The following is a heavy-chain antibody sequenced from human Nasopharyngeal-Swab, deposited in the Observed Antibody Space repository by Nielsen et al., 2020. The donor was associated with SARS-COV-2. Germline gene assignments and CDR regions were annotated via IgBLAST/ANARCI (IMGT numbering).Heavy chain of an antibody. J-gene: IGHJ4*02. V-gene: IGHV4-31*03. Sequence: SETLSLTCTVSGGPISSGGYYWSWIRQHPGKGLEWIGYIYYSGSTYYNPSLKSRVTISVDTSKNQFSLKLSSVTAADTAVYYCARDRGRFAAFDYWGQGTLVTVSS. D-gene: IGHD3-10*01. CDR2: IYYSGST. CDR1: GGPISSGGYY. CDR3: ARDRGRFAAFDY.